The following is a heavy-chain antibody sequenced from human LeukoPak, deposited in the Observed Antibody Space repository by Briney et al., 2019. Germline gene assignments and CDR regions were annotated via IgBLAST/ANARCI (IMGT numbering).Heavy chain of an antibody. V-gene: IGHV3-7*01. Sequence: GGSLRLSCSVSGFTFTDYWMNWVRQAPGKGLEWVASIRQDGGEKSYMDSVRGRFSISRDNTKNSLFLQMSSLRAEDTAVHYCARDGTAAGLYFDLWGQGTLATVSS. J-gene: IGHJ4*01. D-gene: IGHD6-13*01. CDR2: IRQDGGEK. CDR3: ARDGTAAGLYFDL. CDR1: GFTFTDYW.